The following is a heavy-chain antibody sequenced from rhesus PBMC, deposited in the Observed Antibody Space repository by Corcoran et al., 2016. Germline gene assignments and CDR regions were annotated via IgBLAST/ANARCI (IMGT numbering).Heavy chain of an antibody. J-gene: IGHJ4*01. Sequence: QVQLQESGPGLVKPSATLSLTCAVSGGSISDHYYWNWISQPPGKGLEWIGKIYGGSGHTYNTPPLKSRVSMSKDTSKNRFSLKVSSVTAADTAVFYCARVGISAGHQGDLWCQGLLVTVSA. D-gene: IGHD6-13*01. CDR1: GGSISDHYY. V-gene: IGHV4S9*01. CDR2: IYGGSGHT. CDR3: ARVGISAGHQGDL.